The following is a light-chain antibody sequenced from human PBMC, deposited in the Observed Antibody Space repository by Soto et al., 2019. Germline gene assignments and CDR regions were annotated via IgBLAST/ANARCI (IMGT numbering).Light chain of an antibody. J-gene: IGLJ3*02. CDR2: DVS. Sequence: QSALTQPRSGSGSPGQSVTISCTGTSSDVGGYNYVSWYQQYPGKAPKLIIYDVSKRPSGVPDRFSGSKSGNTASLTISGLQAEDEADYYCCSYAGTYTIWVYGGGTKGTVL. V-gene: IGLV2-11*01. CDR1: SSDVGGYNY. CDR3: CSYAGTYTIWV.